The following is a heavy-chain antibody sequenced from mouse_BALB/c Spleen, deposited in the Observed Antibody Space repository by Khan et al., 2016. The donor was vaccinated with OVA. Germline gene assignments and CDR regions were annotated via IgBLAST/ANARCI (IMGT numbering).Heavy chain of an antibody. CDR2: IDPANGNT. V-gene: IGHV14-3*02. CDR3: ASERNYYAPFAY. J-gene: IGHJ3*01. CDR1: GFNIKDTY. D-gene: IGHD2-1*01. Sequence: VQLQQPGAELVKPGASVKLSCTASGFNIKDTYMHWVKQRPEQGLEWIGRIDPANGNTKYDPKFQGKATITADTSSNTAYLQLSSLTSEDTAVYYCASERNYYAPFAYWGQGTLVTVSA.